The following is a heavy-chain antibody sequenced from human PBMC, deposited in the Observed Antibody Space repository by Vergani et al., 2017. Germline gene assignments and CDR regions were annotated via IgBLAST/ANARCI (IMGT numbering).Heavy chain of an antibody. V-gene: IGHV3-11*05. Sequence: QVQLVESGGGLVKPGGSLRLSCAASGFTFSDYYMSWIRQAPGKGLEWVSYISSSSSYTNYADSVKGRFTISRDNAKNSLYLQMNSLRAEDTAVYYCARPLPIYDSSGPIPWADAFDIWGQGTMVTVSS. CDR1: GFTFSDYY. CDR2: ISSSSSYT. CDR3: ARPLPIYDSSGPIPWADAFDI. D-gene: IGHD3-22*01. J-gene: IGHJ3*02.